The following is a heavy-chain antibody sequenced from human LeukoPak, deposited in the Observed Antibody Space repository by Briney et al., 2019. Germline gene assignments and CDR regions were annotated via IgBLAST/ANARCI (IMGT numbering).Heavy chain of an antibody. Sequence: GESLKISCKGSGYSFTSYWIGWVRQMPGKGLEWMGIIYPGDSDTRYSPSFQGQVTISADKSISTAYLQWSSLKASDTVMYYCARQAPSNSSSNLYYYYYYGMDVWGQGTTVTVSS. D-gene: IGHD6-6*01. V-gene: IGHV5-51*01. CDR1: GYSFTSYW. CDR2: IYPGDSDT. CDR3: ARQAPSNSSSNLYYYYYYGMDV. J-gene: IGHJ6*02.